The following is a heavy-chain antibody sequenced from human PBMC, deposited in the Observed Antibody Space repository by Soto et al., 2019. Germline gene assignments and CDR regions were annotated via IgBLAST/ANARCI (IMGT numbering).Heavy chain of an antibody. J-gene: IGHJ3*02. Sequence: NPSETLSLTCSVSGGSISSGDYYWSWIRQPPGKGLEWIGYIYYSGSTYYNPSLKSRVTISVDTSKNQFSLKLSSVTAADTAVYYCARAEGDYDSSGYFDAFDIWGQGTMVTVSS. CDR1: GGSISSGDYY. CDR3: ARAEGDYDSSGYFDAFDI. V-gene: IGHV4-30-4*01. D-gene: IGHD3-22*01. CDR2: IYYSGST.